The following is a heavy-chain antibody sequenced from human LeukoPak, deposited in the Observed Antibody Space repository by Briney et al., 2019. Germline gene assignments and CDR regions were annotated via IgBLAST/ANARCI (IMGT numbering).Heavy chain of an antibody. V-gene: IGHV3-30*02. Sequence: GGSLRLSRATPGFSSSIYGIHWVRQAPGKGLEWVAFIQHDGGEKNYADSVKGRFTISRDNSKNTLYLQMHSLRPGDTALYSCAILPMVVAGDAFDIWGQGTMVTVSS. J-gene: IGHJ3*02. D-gene: IGHD3-22*01. CDR2: IQHDGGEK. CDR1: GFSSSIYG. CDR3: AILPMVVAGDAFDI.